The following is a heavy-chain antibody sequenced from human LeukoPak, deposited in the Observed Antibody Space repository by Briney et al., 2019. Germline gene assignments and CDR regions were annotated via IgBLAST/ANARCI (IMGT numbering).Heavy chain of an antibody. CDR1: GYTFTSYY. CDR2: INPSGGST. D-gene: IGHD3-22*01. CDR3: ARAVVNYYDSSGYYYPSYYFDY. Sequence: ASVKVSCKASGYTFTSYYMHWVRQAPGQGLEWMGIINPSGGSTSYAQKFQGRVTMIRDMSTSTVYMELSSLRSEDTAVYYCARAVVNYYDSSGYYYPSYYFDYWGQGTLVTVSS. J-gene: IGHJ4*02. V-gene: IGHV1-46*01.